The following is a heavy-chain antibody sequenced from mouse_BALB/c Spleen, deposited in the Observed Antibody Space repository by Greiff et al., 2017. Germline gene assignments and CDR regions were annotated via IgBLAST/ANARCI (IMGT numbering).Heavy chain of an antibody. V-gene: IGHV5-6-5*01. CDR2: ISSGGST. CDR3: ARIYYYGSSYLDV. Sequence: EVKLMESGGGLVKPGGSLKLSCAASGFTFSSYAMSWVRQTPEKRLEWVASISSGGSTYYPDSVKGRFTISRDNARNILYLQMSSLRSEDTAMYYCARIYYYGSSYLDVWGAGTTVTVSS. CDR1: GFTFSSYA. J-gene: IGHJ1*01. D-gene: IGHD1-1*01.